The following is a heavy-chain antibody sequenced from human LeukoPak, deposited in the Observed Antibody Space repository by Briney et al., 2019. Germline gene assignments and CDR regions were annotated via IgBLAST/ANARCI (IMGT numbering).Heavy chain of an antibody. CDR2: IHHSGAT. V-gene: IGHV4-38-2*01. CDR3: ARLYRRPIKGLDAFDI. J-gene: IGHJ3*02. D-gene: IGHD3-16*02. CDR1: GYSISSGTY. Sequence: PSETLSLTCAVSGYSISSGTYWGWIRQPPGKGLEWIGSIHHSGATYYKPSLKSRVTMSLDTSKNQFSLKLSSVTAADTAVYYCARLYRRPIKGLDAFDIWGQGTMVTVSS.